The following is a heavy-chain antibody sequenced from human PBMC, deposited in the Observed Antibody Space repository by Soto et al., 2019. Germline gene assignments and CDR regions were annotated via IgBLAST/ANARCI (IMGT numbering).Heavy chain of an antibody. D-gene: IGHD3-10*01. V-gene: IGHV4-39*07. Sequence: SETLSLTCTVSGGSISSSSYYWGWIRQPPGKGLEWIGSIYYSGSTNYNPSLKSRVTISVDTSKNQFSLKLSSVTAADTAVYYCASLVPNRGGEFVQPYYYYMDVWGKGTTVTVSS. CDR2: IYYSGST. J-gene: IGHJ6*03. CDR1: GGSISSSSYY. CDR3: ASLVPNRGGEFVQPYYYYMDV.